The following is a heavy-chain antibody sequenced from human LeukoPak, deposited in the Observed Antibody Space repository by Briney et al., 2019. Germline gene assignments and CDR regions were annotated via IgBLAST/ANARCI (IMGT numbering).Heavy chain of an antibody. CDR3: ATWLDSGSYLEGAFDY. CDR2: FDPEDGET. V-gene: IGHV1-24*01. CDR1: GYTLTELS. Sequence: GASVKVSCKVSGYTLTELSMHWVRQAPGKGLEWMGGFDPEDGETIYAQKFQGRVTMTEDTSTDTAYMELSSLRSEDTAVYYCATWLDSGSYLEGAFDYWGQGTLVTVSS. D-gene: IGHD1-26*01. J-gene: IGHJ4*02.